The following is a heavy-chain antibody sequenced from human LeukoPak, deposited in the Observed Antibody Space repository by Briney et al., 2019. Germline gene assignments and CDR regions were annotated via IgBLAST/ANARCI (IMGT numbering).Heavy chain of an antibody. CDR1: GFTFSSYG. CDR2: ISYDGSNK. Sequence: PGGSLRLSCAASGFTFSSYGMHWVRQAPGKGLEWVAVISYDGSNKYYADSVKGRFTISRDNSKNTLYLQMNSLRAEDTAVYYCAKQGQEQWLGVDYWGQGTLVTVSS. V-gene: IGHV3-30*18. CDR3: AKQGQEQWLGVDY. D-gene: IGHD6-19*01. J-gene: IGHJ4*02.